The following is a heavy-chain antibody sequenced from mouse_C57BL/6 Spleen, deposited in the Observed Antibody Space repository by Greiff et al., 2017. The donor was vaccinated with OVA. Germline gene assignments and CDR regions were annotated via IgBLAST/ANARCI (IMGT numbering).Heavy chain of an antibody. CDR1: GFTFNTYA. D-gene: IGHD2-2*01. CDR2: IRSKSSNYAT. Sequence: EVKVVEPGGGLVQPKGSLKLSCAASGFTFNTYAMPWVRQAPGKGLEWVARIRSKSSNYATYYADSVKDRFTISRDDSQSMLYLQMNNLKTEDTAMYYCVRDGGYYGYFDVWGTGTTVTVSS. CDR3: VRDGGYYGYFDV. J-gene: IGHJ1*03. V-gene: IGHV10-3*01.